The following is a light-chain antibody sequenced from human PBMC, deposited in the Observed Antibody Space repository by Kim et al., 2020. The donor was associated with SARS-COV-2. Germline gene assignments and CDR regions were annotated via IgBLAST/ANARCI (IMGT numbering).Light chain of an antibody. CDR3: QACDSSTVV. J-gene: IGLJ2*01. Sequence: SVSPVQTASITCAGDKVGDKYACWYQQKPGQSPVVVIHKDSKRPSGIPERFSGSNSGNTATLTISGTQAMDEADYYCQACDSSTVVFGGGTQLTVL. CDR1: KVGDKY. CDR2: KDS. V-gene: IGLV3-1*01.